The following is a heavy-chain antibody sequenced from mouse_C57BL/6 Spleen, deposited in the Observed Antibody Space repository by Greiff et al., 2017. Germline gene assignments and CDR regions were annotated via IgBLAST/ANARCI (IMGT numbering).Heavy chain of an antibody. CDR2: INYDGSST. J-gene: IGHJ1*03. CDR1: GFPFSDYY. CDR3: ARSPLITTVVATGYFDV. V-gene: IGHV5-16*01. Sequence: DVMLVESEGGLVQPGSSMKLSCTASGFPFSDYYMAWVRQVPEKGLEWVANINYDGSSTYYLDSLKSRFIISRDNAKNILYLHMSSLKSEDTATYYCARSPLITTVVATGYFDVWGTGTTVTVSS. D-gene: IGHD1-1*01.